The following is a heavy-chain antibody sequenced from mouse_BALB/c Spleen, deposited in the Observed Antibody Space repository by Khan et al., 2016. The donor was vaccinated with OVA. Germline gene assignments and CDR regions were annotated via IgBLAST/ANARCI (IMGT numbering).Heavy chain of an antibody. CDR2: ILPGSGST. CDR3: ARLGDYDACCDY. CDR1: GYTFSSYW. V-gene: IGHV1-9*01. D-gene: IGHD2-4*01. Sequence: QVQLQQSGAELMKPGASVKISCKATGYTFSSYWIEWVKQRPGHGLEWIGEILPGSGSTNYNEKFKGKATFTADTSSNTTYMHLSSLTSEDSAVYYGARLGDYDACCDYWGQGTTLTVSS. J-gene: IGHJ2*01.